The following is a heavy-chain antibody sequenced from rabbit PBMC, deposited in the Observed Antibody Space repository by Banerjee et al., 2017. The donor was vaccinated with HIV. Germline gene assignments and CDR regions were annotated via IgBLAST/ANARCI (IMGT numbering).Heavy chain of an antibody. CDR1: GFSFSRSYW. J-gene: IGHJ4*01. CDR2: IYAGSGST. CDR3: ARELAGSSYCFNL. V-gene: IGHV1S45*01. Sequence: EESGGDLVKPEGSLTLTCTASGFSFSRSYWICWVRQAPGKGLEWSACIYAGSGSTYYANWAKGRFTISKTSSTTVTLQMTSLTAADSATYFCARELAGSSYCFNLWGPGTLVTVS. D-gene: IGHD8-1*01.